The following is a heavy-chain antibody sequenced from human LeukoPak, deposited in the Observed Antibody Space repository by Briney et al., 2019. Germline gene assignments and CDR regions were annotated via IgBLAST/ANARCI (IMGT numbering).Heavy chain of an antibody. Sequence: AGGSLRLSCAASGFTFNIYAMSWVRQAPGKGLEWVSGLSAGGDTTYYADSVKGRFTISRDNSKNTLYLQMNSLRDDDTAVYYCARSSDSSDLGYWGQGTLVTVSS. CDR3: ARSSDSSDLGY. D-gene: IGHD6-25*01. V-gene: IGHV3-23*01. CDR2: LSAGGDTT. CDR1: GFTFNIYA. J-gene: IGHJ4*02.